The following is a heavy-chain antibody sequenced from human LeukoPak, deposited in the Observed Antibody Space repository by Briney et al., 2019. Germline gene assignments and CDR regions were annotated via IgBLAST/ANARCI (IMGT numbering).Heavy chain of an antibody. D-gene: IGHD2-8*01. CDR3: AREVSPEILYYDLVWFDP. CDR2: IYTSGST. J-gene: IGHJ5*02. V-gene: IGHV4-61*02. CDR1: GGSISSGSYY. Sequence: PSETLSLTCTVSGGSISSGSYYWSWIRQPAGKGLEWIGRIYTSGSTNYNPSLKSRVTISVDTSKNQFSLKLSSVTAADTAVYYCAREVSPEILYYDLVWFDPWGQGTLVTVSS.